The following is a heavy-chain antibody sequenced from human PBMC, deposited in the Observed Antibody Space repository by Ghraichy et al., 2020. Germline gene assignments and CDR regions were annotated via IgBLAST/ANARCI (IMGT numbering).Heavy chain of an antibody. Sequence: GGSLRLSCAASGFTFSSYAMSWVRQAPGKGLEWVSAISGSGGSTYYADSVKGRFTISRDNSKNTLYLQMNSLRAEDTAVYYCAKDSPDLLWFGEQWVAYWGQGTLVTVSS. V-gene: IGHV3-23*01. CDR3: AKDSPDLLWFGEQWVAY. J-gene: IGHJ4*02. D-gene: IGHD3-10*01. CDR2: ISGSGGST. CDR1: GFTFSSYA.